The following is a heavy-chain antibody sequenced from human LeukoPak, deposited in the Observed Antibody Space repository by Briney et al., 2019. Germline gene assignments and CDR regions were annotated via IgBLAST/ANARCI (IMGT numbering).Heavy chain of an antibody. V-gene: IGHV3-43D*03. CDR1: GFTFDDYA. J-gene: IGHJ4*02. CDR3: ARGPWFGELLYN. CDR2: ISWDGGST. Sequence: PGGSLRLSCAASGFTFDDYAMHWVRQAPGKGLEWVSLISWDGGSTYYADSVKGRFTISRDNSKNTLYLQMNSLRAEDTAVYYCARGPWFGELLYNWGQGTLVTVSS. D-gene: IGHD3-10*01.